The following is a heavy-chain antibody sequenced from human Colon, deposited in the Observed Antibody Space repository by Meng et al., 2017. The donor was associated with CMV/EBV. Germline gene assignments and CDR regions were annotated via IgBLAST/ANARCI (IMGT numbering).Heavy chain of an antibody. J-gene: IGHJ6*02. D-gene: IGHD3-10*01. Sequence: GESLKISCAASGFSFSNYVMSWVRQAPGKGLVWVSRINSDGSSTSYADSVKGRFTISRDNSKNTLYLQSSSLRAEDTAIYYCAKDLGSHYFYGMDVWGQGTTVTVSS. CDR1: GFSFSNYV. CDR2: INSDGSST. CDR3: AKDLGSHYFYGMDV. V-gene: IGHV3-23*01.